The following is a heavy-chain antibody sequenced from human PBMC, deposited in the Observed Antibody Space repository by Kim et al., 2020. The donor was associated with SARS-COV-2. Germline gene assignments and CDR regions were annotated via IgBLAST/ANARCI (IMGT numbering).Heavy chain of an antibody. J-gene: IGHJ4*02. Sequence: GGSLRLSCAASGFTFSSYAMHWVRQAPGKGLEWVAVISYDGSNKYYADSVKGRFTISRDNSKNTLYLQMNSLRAEDTAVYYCARGIKGEVDYWGQGTLVTVSS. CDR2: ISYDGSNK. V-gene: IGHV3-30-3*01. D-gene: IGHD3-16*01. CDR3: ARGIKGEVDY. CDR1: GFTFSSYA.